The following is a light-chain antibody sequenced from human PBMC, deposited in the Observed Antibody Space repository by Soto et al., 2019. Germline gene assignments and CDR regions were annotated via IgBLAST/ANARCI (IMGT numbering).Light chain of an antibody. J-gene: IGKJ2*01. CDR1: RNVRNSY. V-gene: IGKV3-20*01. Sequence: EILLTQSPGTLSLSPGERATLSCRARRNVRNSYLAWYQQKPGQAPRLLIYGASGRATGIPDRFSGSGSGTDFTLTISILEPEDFAVYYCQQYGSSPYTFGQGTKLEI. CDR2: GAS. CDR3: QQYGSSPYT.